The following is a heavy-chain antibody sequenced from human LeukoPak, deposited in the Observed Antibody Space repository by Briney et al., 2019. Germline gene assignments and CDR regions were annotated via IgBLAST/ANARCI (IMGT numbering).Heavy chain of an antibody. CDR3: AKVPRYCGGGSCHGGYFDY. D-gene: IGHD2-15*01. CDR2: ISGSGGNT. Sequence: GGSLRLSCAASGFTFSSYAMSWVRQAPGKGLEWVSAISGSGGNTYYADSVKGRFTISRDNSKNTLYLQMNSLRAEDTAVYYCAKVPRYCGGGSCHGGYFDYWGQGTLVIVSS. V-gene: IGHV3-23*01. CDR1: GFTFSSYA. J-gene: IGHJ4*02.